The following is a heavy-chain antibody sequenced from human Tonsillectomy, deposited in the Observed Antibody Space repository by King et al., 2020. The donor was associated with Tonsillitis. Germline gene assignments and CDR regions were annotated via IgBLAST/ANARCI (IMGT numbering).Heavy chain of an antibody. CDR1: GFSLSNARMG. D-gene: IGHD5-12*01. Sequence: TLKESGPVLVKPPETLTLTCTVSGFSLSNARMGVSWIRQPPGKALEWLAHIFSNDEKSYSTSLKSRVTISKDTSKSQVVLTMTNMDPVDTATYYCAPILAPSNSGYPDAFAVSDAFDLWGQGTMVPVSS. CDR3: APILAPSNSGYPDAFAVSDAFDL. V-gene: IGHV2-26*01. J-gene: IGHJ3*01. CDR2: IFSNDEK.